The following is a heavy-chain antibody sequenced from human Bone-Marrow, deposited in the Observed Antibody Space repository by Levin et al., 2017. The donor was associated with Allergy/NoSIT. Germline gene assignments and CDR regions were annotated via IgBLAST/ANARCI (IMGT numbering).Heavy chain of an antibody. CDR2: IRSQTSGGTT. D-gene: IGHD5-18*01. V-gene: IGHV3-49*05. CDR1: GFIFGDYG. CDR3: SRDGYGDAFDL. J-gene: IGHJ3*01. Sequence: NPGGSLRLSCAASGFIFGDYGLTWFRRAPGKGLEWVGFIRSQTSGGTTEYAASAKGRFTISRDDSKSIAYLQMNSLKRDDTAVYYCSRDGYGDAFDLWGQGTMVTVSS.